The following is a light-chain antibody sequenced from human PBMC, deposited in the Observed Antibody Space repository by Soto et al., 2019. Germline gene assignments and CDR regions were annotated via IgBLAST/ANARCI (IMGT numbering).Light chain of an antibody. CDR2: NNN. CDR1: SSNVGSNT. V-gene: IGLV1-44*01. Sequence: QSVLTQPPSASGTPGQRVTISCSGSSSNVGSNTVNWYQQLPGRAPKLLIYNNNQRPSGVPDRFSDSKSGTAASLAISGLQSEDEADYYYSAWDDSLKVVLFGGGTKLTVL. J-gene: IGLJ2*01. CDR3: SAWDDSLKVVL.